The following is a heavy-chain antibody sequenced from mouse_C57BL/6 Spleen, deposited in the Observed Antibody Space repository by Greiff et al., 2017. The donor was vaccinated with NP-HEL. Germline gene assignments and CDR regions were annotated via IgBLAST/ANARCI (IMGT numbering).Heavy chain of an antibody. V-gene: IGHV1-9*01. CDR1: GYTFTGYW. CDR3: ARNWYVAWFAY. J-gene: IGHJ3*01. D-gene: IGHD2-14*01. Sequence: VKLQQSGAELMKPGASVKLSCKATGYTFTGYWIEWVKQRPGHGLEWIGEILPGGGSTNYNEKLKGKATFTADTSSNTAYMQLSSLTTEDSAIYYCARNWYVAWFAYWGQGTLVTVSA. CDR2: ILPGGGST.